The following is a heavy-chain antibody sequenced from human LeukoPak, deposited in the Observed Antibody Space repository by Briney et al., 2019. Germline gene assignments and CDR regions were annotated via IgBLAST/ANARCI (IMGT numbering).Heavy chain of an antibody. Sequence: ASLTVSCKASGYTFTGYYMHWVRHAPGQGLEWMGWINPNSGGTNYAQKFQGRVTMTRDTSISTAYLELSRLRSDDTAAYYCARGASGVYTVTTSWFDPWGQGTLVTVSS. CDR1: GYTFTGYY. CDR3: ARGASGVYTVTTSWFDP. CDR2: INPNSGGT. D-gene: IGHD4-17*01. V-gene: IGHV1-2*02. J-gene: IGHJ5*02.